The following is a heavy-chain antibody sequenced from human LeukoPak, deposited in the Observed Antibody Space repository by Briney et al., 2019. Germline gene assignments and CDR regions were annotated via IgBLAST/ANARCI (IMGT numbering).Heavy chain of an antibody. V-gene: IGHV4-59*06. D-gene: IGHD3-22*01. Sequence: PSETLSLTCTVSGGSISSYYWSWIRQPPGKGLEWIGYIYYRGSTYYNPSLKSRVTISADTSKNQFSLKLRSVTAADTAVYYCAKTYYYDSSGYYHLVWGQGTLVTVSS. CDR1: GGSISSYY. CDR3: AKTYYYDSSGYYHLV. CDR2: IYYRGST. J-gene: IGHJ4*02.